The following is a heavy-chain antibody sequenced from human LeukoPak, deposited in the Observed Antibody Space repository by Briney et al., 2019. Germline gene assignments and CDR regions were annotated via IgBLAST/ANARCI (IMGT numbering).Heavy chain of an antibody. J-gene: IGHJ6*03. CDR1: GYSFTSYW. V-gene: IGHV5-51*01. D-gene: IGHD6-6*01. Sequence: GESLKISCKGSGYSFTSYWIGWVRQMPGKGLEWMGIIYPGDSDTRYSPSFQGQVTIPADKSISTAYLQWSSLKASDTAMYYCARSKSSSMNYYYYYYMDVWGKGTTVTVSS. CDR2: IYPGDSDT. CDR3: ARSKSSSMNYYYYYYMDV.